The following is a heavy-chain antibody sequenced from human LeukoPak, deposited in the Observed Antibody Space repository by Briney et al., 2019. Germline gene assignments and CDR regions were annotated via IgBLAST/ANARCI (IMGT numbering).Heavy chain of an antibody. D-gene: IGHD5-12*01. CDR3: ARHDLVATIGD. Sequence: SETLSLTCTVSGGSISSYYWSWIRQPPGKGLEWIGYIYYSGSTNYNPSLKSRVTISVDTSKNQFSLKLSSVTAADTAVYYCARHDLVATIGDWGQGTLVTVSS. CDR2: IYYSGST. V-gene: IGHV4-59*08. J-gene: IGHJ4*02. CDR1: GGSISSYY.